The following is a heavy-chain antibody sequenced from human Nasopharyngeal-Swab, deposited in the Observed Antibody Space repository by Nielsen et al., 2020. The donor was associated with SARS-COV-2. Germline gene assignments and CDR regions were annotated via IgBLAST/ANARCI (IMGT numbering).Heavy chain of an antibody. D-gene: IGHD4-11*01. J-gene: IGHJ6*02. CDR3: ARPMTTVTLQRGMDV. CDR1: GFIFRSYA. Sequence: GESLKISCAASGFIFRSYAMNWVRQAPGKGLEWVSSISSSSGYIYYADSVKGRFTISRDNAKNSLYLQMNSLRAEDTAVYYCARPMTTVTLQRGMDVWGQGTTVTVSS. CDR2: ISSSSGYI. V-gene: IGHV3-21*01.